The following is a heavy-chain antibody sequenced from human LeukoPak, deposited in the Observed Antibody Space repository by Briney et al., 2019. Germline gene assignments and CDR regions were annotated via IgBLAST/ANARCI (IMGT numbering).Heavy chain of an antibody. CDR1: AGTFSSYA. Sequence: SVKVSCKASAGTFSSYAIRWVRQAPGQGLEWMGGIIPIFGTANYAQKFQGRVTITTDESTSTAYMELSSLRSEDTAVYYCARDLRGSGSYWGYNWFDPWGQGTLVTVSS. CDR2: IIPIFGTA. D-gene: IGHD1-26*01. V-gene: IGHV1-69*05. CDR3: ARDLRGSGSYWGYNWFDP. J-gene: IGHJ5*02.